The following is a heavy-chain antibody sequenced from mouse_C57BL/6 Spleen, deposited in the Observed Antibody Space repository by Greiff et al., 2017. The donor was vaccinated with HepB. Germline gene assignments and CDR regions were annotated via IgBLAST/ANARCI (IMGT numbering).Heavy chain of an antibody. CDR2: IYPRSGNT. D-gene: IGHD2-1*01. J-gene: IGHJ3*01. CDR3: ARRDYGNSPFAY. Sequence: QVQLQQSGAELARPGASVKLSCKASGYTFTSYGISWVKQRTGQGLEWIGEIYPRSGNTYYNEKFKGKATLTADKSSSTAYMELRSLTSEDSAVYFCARRDYGNSPFAYWGQGTLVTVSA. V-gene: IGHV1-81*01. CDR1: GYTFTSYG.